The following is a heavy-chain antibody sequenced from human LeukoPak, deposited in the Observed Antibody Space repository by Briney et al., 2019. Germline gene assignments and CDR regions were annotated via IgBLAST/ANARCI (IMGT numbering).Heavy chain of an antibody. D-gene: IGHD3-10*01. CDR2: INNDGSIT. J-gene: IGHJ3*02. CDR1: GFTFSSYW. CDR3: ARDKPGAGFGDAFDI. Sequence: GGSLRLSCAASGFTFSSYWMHWVRQDPGKGLVWVSHINNDGSITNYADSVKGRFTISRDNAKNTLYLQMNSLRDEDTAVYFCARDKPGAGFGDAFDIWGQGTMVTVSS. V-gene: IGHV3-74*01.